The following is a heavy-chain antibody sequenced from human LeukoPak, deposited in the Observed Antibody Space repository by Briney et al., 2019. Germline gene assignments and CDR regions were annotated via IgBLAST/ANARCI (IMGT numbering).Heavy chain of an antibody. CDR1: GITFSSYW. CDR3: ATDDQLFWYFDL. V-gene: IGHV3-74*01. Sequence: GGSLRLSCAASGITFSSYWMHWVRQAPGKGLVWVSRINSDGSSTSYADSVKGRFTISRDNAKNTLYLQMNSLRAEDTAVYYCATDDQLFWYFDLWGRGTLVTVSS. D-gene: IGHD2-2*01. CDR2: INSDGSST. J-gene: IGHJ2*01.